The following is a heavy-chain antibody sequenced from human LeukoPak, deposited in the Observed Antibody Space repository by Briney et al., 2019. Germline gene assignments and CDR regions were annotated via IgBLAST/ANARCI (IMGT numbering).Heavy chain of an antibody. J-gene: IGHJ4*02. CDR1: GFTFKNFA. V-gene: IGHV3-23*01. CDR3: AKLWIQLWNYFDY. Sequence: GGSLRLSCAATGFTFKNFAMSWVRQAPGKGLEWVSMISGSGGTTYYTDSVKGRFTISRDDSKNTLYLQMNSLGAEDTAIYYCAKLWIQLWNYFDYWGQGSLVTVAS. CDR2: ISGSGGTT. D-gene: IGHD5-18*01.